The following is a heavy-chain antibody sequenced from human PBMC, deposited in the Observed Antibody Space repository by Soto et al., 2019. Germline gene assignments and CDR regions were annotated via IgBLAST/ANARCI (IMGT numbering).Heavy chain of an antibody. D-gene: IGHD1-20*01. CDR3: AKDYNWNPDAFDI. V-gene: IGHV3-23*01. J-gene: IGHJ3*02. Sequence: EVQLLESGGGLVQPGGSLRLSCAASGFIFSSYAMNWVRQAPGKGLEWVSAVSGSGGSTYYADSVKGRFTISRDNSKNTLYLPMNSMRADDTAVYYCAKDYNWNPDAFDIWGQGTMVTVSS. CDR1: GFIFSSYA. CDR2: VSGSGGST.